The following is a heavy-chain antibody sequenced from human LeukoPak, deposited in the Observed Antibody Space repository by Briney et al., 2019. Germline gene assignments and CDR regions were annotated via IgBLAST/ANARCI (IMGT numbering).Heavy chain of an antibody. CDR3: ARGDQYSSSWYDGGYFDY. Sequence: SETLSLTCTVSGGSISSGGYYWSWIRQHPGKGLEWIGYIYYSGSTYYNPSLKSRVTISVDTSKNQFSLKLSSVTAADTAVYYCARGDQYSSSWYDGGYFDYWGQETLVTVSS. V-gene: IGHV4-31*03. CDR2: IYYSGST. J-gene: IGHJ4*02. D-gene: IGHD6-13*01. CDR1: GGSISSGGYY.